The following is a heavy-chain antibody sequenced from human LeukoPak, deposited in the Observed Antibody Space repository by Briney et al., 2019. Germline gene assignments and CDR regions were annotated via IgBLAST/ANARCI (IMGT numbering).Heavy chain of an antibody. CDR2: ISYDGSNK. D-gene: IGHD6-13*01. CDR1: GFTFSSYA. CDR3: AIAAAGSFDY. J-gene: IGHJ4*02. Sequence: GGSLRFSCAASGFTFSSYAMHWVRQAPGKGLEWVAVISYDGSNKYYADSVKGRFTISRDNSKNTLYLQMNSLRAEDTAVYYCAIAAAGSFDYWGQGTLVTVSS. V-gene: IGHV3-30-3*01.